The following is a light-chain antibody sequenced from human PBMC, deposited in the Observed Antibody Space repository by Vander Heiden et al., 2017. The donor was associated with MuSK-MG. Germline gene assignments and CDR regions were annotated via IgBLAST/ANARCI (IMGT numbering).Light chain of an antibody. V-gene: IGKV1-27*01. CDR2: AAS. CDR1: QGISNY. CDR3: HKYNSAPFT. J-gene: IGKJ3*01. Sequence: DIQMTRSPSSLSASVGDRVTITCRASQGISNYLAWYQQKPGKVPKLLIYAASTLQSGVPSRFRGSGSGTDFTLTISSLQPEDVATYYCHKYNSAPFTFGPGTKVDIK.